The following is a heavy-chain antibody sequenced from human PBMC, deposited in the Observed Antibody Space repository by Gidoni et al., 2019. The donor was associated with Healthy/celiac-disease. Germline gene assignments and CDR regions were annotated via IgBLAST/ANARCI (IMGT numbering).Heavy chain of an antibody. D-gene: IGHD3-9*01. V-gene: IGHV3-23*01. CDR1: GFTFSSYA. J-gene: IGHJ6*02. CDR2: MSGSGGST. Sequence: EVQLLESGGGLVQPGGSLRLSCAASGFTFSSYAMSCVRQAPGKGLEWVSAMSGSGGSTYYADSVKGRFTISRDNSKNTLYLQMNSLRAEDTAVYYCAKDSTVRYFDLLPDYGMDVWGQGTTVTVSS. CDR3: AKDSTVRYFDLLPDYGMDV.